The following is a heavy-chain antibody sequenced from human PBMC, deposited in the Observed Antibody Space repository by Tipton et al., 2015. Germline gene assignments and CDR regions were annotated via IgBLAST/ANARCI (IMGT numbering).Heavy chain of an antibody. CDR2: IWYDGGNK. CDR3: ARDILNDFCSGWPEEY. D-gene: IGHD3-3*01. Sequence: RSLRLSCAASGFTFSSYGMHWVRQAPGKGLEWVAVIWYDGGNKYYADSVKGRFTISRDNSKNTLYLQMNSLRAEDTAVYYCARDILNDFCSGWPEEYWGQGTLVTVSS. V-gene: IGHV3-33*01. J-gene: IGHJ4*02. CDR1: GFTFSSYG.